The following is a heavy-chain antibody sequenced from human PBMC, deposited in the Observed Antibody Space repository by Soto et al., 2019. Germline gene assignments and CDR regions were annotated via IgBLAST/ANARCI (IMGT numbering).Heavy chain of an antibody. V-gene: IGHV3-23*01. CDR2: ISGAGDSP. CDR1: GFNFRSTA. D-gene: IGHD2-2*01. J-gene: IGHJ4*02. Sequence: PGGSLRLSCAASGFNFRSTAMSWVRQPPGKGLEWVSAISGAGDSPFYADSVKGRFTISRDNSKNTLYLQMNSLRAEDTAVYYCAKDRGVVPAATYFDYWGQGTLVTVSS. CDR3: AKDRGVVPAATYFDY.